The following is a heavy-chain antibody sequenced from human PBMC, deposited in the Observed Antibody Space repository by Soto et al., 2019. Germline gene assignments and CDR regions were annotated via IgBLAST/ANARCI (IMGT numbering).Heavy chain of an antibody. Sequence: SETLSLTCAVYGGSFSGYYWSWIRQPPGKGLEWIGEINHSGSTNYNPSLKSRVTISVDTSKNQFSLKLSSVTAADTAVYYCARGRGYCSGGSCLKLGDSLYRDWGQGTLVTVSS. CDR1: GGSFSGYY. D-gene: IGHD2-15*01. J-gene: IGHJ4*02. CDR3: ARGRGYCSGGSCLKLGDSLYRD. CDR2: INHSGST. V-gene: IGHV4-34*01.